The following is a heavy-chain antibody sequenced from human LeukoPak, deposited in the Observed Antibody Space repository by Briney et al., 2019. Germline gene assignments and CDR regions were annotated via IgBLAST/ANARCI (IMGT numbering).Heavy chain of an antibody. CDR1: GFTFNVYA. CDR2: ISGSRDFI. Sequence: PGGSLRLSCAASGFTFNVYAMHWVRQIPGKGPEWISSISGSRDFIYYADSVKGRFTISRDNAKNSLYLDMNSLRVEDTAVYFCARALVGAAFDTWGQGALVTVSS. V-gene: IGHV3-21*06. CDR3: ARALVGAAFDT. D-gene: IGHD1-26*01. J-gene: IGHJ4*02.